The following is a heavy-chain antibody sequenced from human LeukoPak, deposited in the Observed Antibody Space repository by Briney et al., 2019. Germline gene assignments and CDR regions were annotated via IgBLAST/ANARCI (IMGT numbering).Heavy chain of an antibody. CDR2: IIPILGRP. V-gene: IGHV1-69*04. J-gene: IGHJ4*02. D-gene: IGHD1-26*01. CDR1: GDTFSSDD. CDR3: ARSEWEENYFDY. Sequence: SVKVSCKASGDTFSSDDISWVRQAPGQGLEWMGRIIPILGRPTYVQKFQGRVTFTADKVTSTAYMELRSLISDDTAVYYCARSEWEENYFDYWGQGTLVTVSS.